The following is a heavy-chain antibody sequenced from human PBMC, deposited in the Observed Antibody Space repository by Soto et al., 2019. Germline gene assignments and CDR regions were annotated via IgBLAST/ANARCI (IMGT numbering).Heavy chain of an antibody. CDR2: IYYSGST. V-gene: IGHV4-39*01. CDR3: ARTADFWSGCDFDP. J-gene: IGHJ5*02. CDR1: SGSISSSSYY. Sequence: PSETLSLTCTVSSGSISSSSYYWGWIRQPPGKGLEWIGSIYYSGSTYYNPSLKSRVTISVDTSKNQFSLKLSSVTAADTAVYYCARTADFWSGCDFDPWGQGTLVTVSS. D-gene: IGHD3-3*01.